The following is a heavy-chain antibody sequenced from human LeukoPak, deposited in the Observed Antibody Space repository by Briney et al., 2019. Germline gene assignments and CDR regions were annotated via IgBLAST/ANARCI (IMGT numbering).Heavy chain of an antibody. J-gene: IGHJ4*02. CDR2: IRYDGSNK. CDR3: ARDPGYNYGFDY. Sequence: GGSLRLSCAASGFTFRSYGMHWVRQAPGKGLEWVAFIRYDGSNKYYADSVKGQFTVSRDNSKNTLYLQMNSLRAEDTAVYYCARDPGYNYGFDYWGQGTLVAVSS. D-gene: IGHD5-18*01. CDR1: GFTFRSYG. V-gene: IGHV3-30*02.